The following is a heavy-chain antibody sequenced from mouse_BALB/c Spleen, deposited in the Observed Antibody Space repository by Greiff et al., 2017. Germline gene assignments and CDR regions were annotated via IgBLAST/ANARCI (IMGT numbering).Heavy chain of an antibody. CDR2: ISTYSGNT. V-gene: IGHV1-67*01. Sequence: VKLQQSGPELVRPGVSVKISCKGSGYTFTDYAMHWVKQSHAKSLEWIGVISTYSGNTNYNQKFKGKATMTVDKSSSTAYMELARLTSEDSAIYYCASPYYRYDDGFAYWGQGTLVTVSA. J-gene: IGHJ3*01. D-gene: IGHD2-14*01. CDR3: ASPYYRYDDGFAY. CDR1: GYTFTDYA.